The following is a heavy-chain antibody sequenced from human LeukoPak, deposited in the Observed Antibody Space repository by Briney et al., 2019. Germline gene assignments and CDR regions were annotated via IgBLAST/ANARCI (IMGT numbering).Heavy chain of an antibody. V-gene: IGHV1-2*02. CDR1: GYTFTGYY. Sequence: ASVKVSCKASGYTFTGYYMHWVRQAPGQGLEWMGWINPNSGGTNYAQKFQERVTITRDMSTSTAYMELSSLRSEDTAVYYCAAVPYYYGSGSSPPDYWGQGTLVTVSS. J-gene: IGHJ4*02. CDR3: AAVPYYYGSGSSPPDY. CDR2: INPNSGGT. D-gene: IGHD3-10*01.